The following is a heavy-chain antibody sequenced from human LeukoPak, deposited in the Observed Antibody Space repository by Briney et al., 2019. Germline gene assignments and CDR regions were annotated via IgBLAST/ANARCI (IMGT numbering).Heavy chain of an antibody. CDR3: ARELHSYNN. V-gene: IGHV3-11*04. CDR2: ISSSGSTM. D-gene: IGHD5-18*01. Sequence: GGSLRLSCAASGFTVSGNYMNWVRQAPGKGLEWVSYISSSGSTMYYADSVKGRFTISRDNAKNSLYLQMNSLRAEDTAVYYCARELHSYNNWGQGTLVTVSS. CDR1: GFTVSGNY. J-gene: IGHJ4*02.